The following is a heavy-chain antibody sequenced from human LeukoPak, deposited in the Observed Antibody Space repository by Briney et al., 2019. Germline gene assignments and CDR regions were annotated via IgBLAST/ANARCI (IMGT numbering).Heavy chain of an antibody. D-gene: IGHD3-22*01. Sequence: PSETLSLTCTVSGGSISSYYWSWIRQPPGKGLEWIGYIYYSGSTNYNPSLKSRVTISVDTSKNQFSLKLSSVTAADTAVYYCAKQSWLRETFVMGFDPWGQGTLVTVSS. V-gene: IGHV4-59*01. CDR3: AKQSWLRETFVMGFDP. J-gene: IGHJ5*02. CDR1: GGSISSYY. CDR2: IYYSGST.